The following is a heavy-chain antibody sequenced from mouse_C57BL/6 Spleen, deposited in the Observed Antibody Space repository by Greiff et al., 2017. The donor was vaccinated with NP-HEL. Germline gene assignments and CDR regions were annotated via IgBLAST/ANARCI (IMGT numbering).Heavy chain of an antibody. D-gene: IGHD4-1*01. CDR3: ASKGLGKQGNYFDY. CDR1: GYTFTSYW. Sequence: QVQLQQPGAELVKPGASVKMSCKASGYTFTSYWITWVKQRPGQGLEWIGDIYPGSGSTNSIEKFTSKAPLTVDTSSSTAYMQLSSLTSEDSAVCYCASKGLGKQGNYFDYWGQGTTLTVSS. CDR2: IYPGSGST. V-gene: IGHV1-55*01. J-gene: IGHJ2*01.